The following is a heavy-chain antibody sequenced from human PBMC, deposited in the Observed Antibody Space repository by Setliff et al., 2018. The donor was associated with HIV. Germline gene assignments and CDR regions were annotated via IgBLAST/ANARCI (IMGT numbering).Heavy chain of an antibody. CDR1: GLTFSSYA. CDR3: RQGGN. CDR2: ITGNGRST. V-gene: IGHV3-23*01. Sequence: GGSMRLSCAASGLTFSSYAMTWVRQAPGRGLEWVSGITGNGRSTYYADSVRGRFTISRDNSKNTLFLQMNSLRVEDTAEYYCRQGGNWGQGTLVTVSS. J-gene: IGHJ4*02.